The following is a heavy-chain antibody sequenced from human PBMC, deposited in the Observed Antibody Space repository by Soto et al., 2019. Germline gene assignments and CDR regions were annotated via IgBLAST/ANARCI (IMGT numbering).Heavy chain of an antibody. Sequence: SETLSLTCTVSGGSISSSSYYWGWIRQPPGKGLEWIGSIYYSGSTYYNPSLKSRVTISVDTSKNQFSLKLSSVTAADTAVYYCARPDIAVAGTDFYFDYWGQGTLVTVSS. CDR2: IYYSGST. J-gene: IGHJ4*02. V-gene: IGHV4-39*01. CDR3: ARPDIAVAGTDFYFDY. CDR1: GGSISSSSYY. D-gene: IGHD6-19*01.